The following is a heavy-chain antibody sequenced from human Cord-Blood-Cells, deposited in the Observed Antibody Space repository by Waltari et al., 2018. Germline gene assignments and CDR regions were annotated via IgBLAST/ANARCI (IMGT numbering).Heavy chain of an antibody. CDR2: ISYDGSNK. J-gene: IGHJ3*02. D-gene: IGHD7-27*01. Sequence: QVQLVESGGGVVQPGRSLRLSCAASGFTFSSYAMHWVRQAPGKGLEWVACISYDGSNKYYADSVKGRFTISRDNSKNALYLQRNSLRAEDTAVYYCARVLLTDYAFDIWGQGTMVTVSS. CDR1: GFTFSSYA. CDR3: ARVLLTDYAFDI. V-gene: IGHV3-30-3*01.